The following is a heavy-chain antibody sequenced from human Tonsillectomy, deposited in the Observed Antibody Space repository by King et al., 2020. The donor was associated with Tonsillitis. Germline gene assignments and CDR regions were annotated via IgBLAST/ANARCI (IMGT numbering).Heavy chain of an antibody. J-gene: IGHJ3*02. Sequence: VQLVESGAEVKKPGSSVKVSCKAYGGTFNNYAFCWVRQAPGQGLEWMGGIIPMFGSANYAQNFQGRVTITADKSTSTVFMELSSLSSEDTAIYYCARDLPGSTILFVAFDIWGQGTRVTVSS. D-gene: IGHD2/OR15-2a*01. CDR2: IIPMFGSA. CDR1: GGTFNNYA. V-gene: IGHV1-69*06. CDR3: ARDLPGSTILFVAFDI.